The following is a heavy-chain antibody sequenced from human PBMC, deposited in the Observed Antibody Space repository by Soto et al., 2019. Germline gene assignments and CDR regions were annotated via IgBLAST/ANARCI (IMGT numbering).Heavy chain of an antibody. CDR3: ARDAAVPGESDRFDY. CDR1: GDSVTSNVW. D-gene: IGHD6-19*01. J-gene: IGHJ4*02. Sequence: QVQLQESDPGLVKPSGTLSLTCAVSGDSVTSNVWWSWVRQPPGKGLEWIGEAYHNGLTDYNPSLKSRVTMSVDTSKNEFSLKLTSLTAADTAIYYCARDAAVPGESDRFDYWGQGTLVTVSS. V-gene: IGHV4-4*02. CDR2: AYHNGLT.